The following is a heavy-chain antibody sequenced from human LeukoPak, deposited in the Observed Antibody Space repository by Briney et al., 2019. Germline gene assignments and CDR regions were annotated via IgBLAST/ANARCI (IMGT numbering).Heavy chain of an antibody. Sequence: SETLSLTCTVSAVSISSYYWSWIRQPPGKGLEWIGYIYYSGSTNYNPSLKSRVTISVDTSKNQFSLKLSSVTAADTAVYYCARGHCSSTSCYGSLFDYWGQGTLVTVSS. CDR2: IYYSGST. J-gene: IGHJ4*02. V-gene: IGHV4-59*01. CDR3: ARGHCSSTSCYGSLFDY. CDR1: AVSISSYY. D-gene: IGHD2-2*01.